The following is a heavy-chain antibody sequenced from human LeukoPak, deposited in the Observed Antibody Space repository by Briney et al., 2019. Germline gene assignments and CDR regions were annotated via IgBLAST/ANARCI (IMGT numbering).Heavy chain of an antibody. V-gene: IGHV3-7*03. D-gene: IGHD2-2*01. CDR3: STSSCSSTRCQDY. J-gene: IGHJ4*02. CDR2: IKQDGREK. CDR1: GFTFSNYW. Sequence: GSLRLSCAASGFTFSNYWMHWVRQAPGKGLEWVANIKQDGREKYYADSVKGRFTISRDNVESSLYLQMNSLKTEDTAMYYCSTSSCSSTRCQDYWGQGTLVTVTS.